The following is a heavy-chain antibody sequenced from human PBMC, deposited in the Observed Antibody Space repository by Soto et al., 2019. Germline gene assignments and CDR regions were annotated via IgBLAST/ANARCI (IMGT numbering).Heavy chain of an antibody. CDR2: ISYDGSNK. V-gene: IGHV3-30-3*01. CDR3: ARADMRMVRGVDY. Sequence: QVQLVESGGGVVQPGRSLRLSCAASGFTFSSYAMHWVRQAPGKGLEWVAVISYDGSNKYYADSVKGRFTISRDNSKNTLYLQMNSLRAEDTAVYYCARADMRMVRGVDYWGQGTLVTVSS. CDR1: GFTFSSYA. D-gene: IGHD3-10*01. J-gene: IGHJ4*02.